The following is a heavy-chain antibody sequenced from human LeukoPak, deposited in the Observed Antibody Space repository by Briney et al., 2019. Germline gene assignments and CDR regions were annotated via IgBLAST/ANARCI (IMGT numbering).Heavy chain of an antibody. J-gene: IGHJ5*02. CDR1: GYTFTSHG. CDR3: ARADIVATTGDNWFDP. Sequence: ASVKVSCKASGYTFTSHGTSWVRQAPGQGLEWMGWISAYNGNTNYAQKLQGRVTMTTDTSTSTAYMELRSLRSDDTAVYYCARADIVATTGDNWFDPWGQGTLVTVSS. CDR2: ISAYNGNT. V-gene: IGHV1-18*01. D-gene: IGHD5-12*01.